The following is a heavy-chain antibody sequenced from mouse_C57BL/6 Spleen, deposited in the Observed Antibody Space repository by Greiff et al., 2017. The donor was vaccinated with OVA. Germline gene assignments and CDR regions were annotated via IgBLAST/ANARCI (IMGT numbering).Heavy chain of an antibody. V-gene: IGHV3-6*01. J-gene: IGHJ4*01. D-gene: IGHD4-1*01. CDR3: ARGSLTGMDY. Sequence: VQLQQSGPGLVKPSQSLSLSCSVTGYSITSGYYWNWIRQFPGNQLEWMGYISYDGSNNYNPSLKNRISITRDTSKNPFFLKLNSVTTEDTATYYCARGSLTGMDYWGQGTSVTVSS. CDR1: GYSITSGYY. CDR2: ISYDGSN.